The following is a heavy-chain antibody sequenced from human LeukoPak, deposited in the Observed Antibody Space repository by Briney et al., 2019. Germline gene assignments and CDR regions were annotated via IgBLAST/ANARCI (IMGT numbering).Heavy chain of an antibody. CDR1: GGSITTYY. D-gene: IGHD3-10*01. CDR2: IYYSGST. CDR3: ARAPLYEYGSGTFVN. J-gene: IGHJ4*02. Sequence: SETLSLTCSVSGGSITTYYWNWIRQPPGKGLEWLAYIYYSGSTHYSPSLKSRLTVSQDTSRNRVSLQLTSVTAADTAVYYCARAPLYEYGSGTFVNWGQGTLVTVTS. V-gene: IGHV4-59*01.